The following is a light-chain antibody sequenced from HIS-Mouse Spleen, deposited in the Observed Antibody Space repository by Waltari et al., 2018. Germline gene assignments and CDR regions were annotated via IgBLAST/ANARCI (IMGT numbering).Light chain of an antibody. V-gene: IGLV2-14*01. J-gene: IGLJ3*02. CDR3: SSYTSSSSWV. CDR1: SSDVGGYNY. Sequence: QSALTQPASVSGSPGQSITISCPGTSSDVGGYNYVSWYQQHPGKAPKLMIYEVSTRPSGVSNRFSGSKSGNTASLTISGLQAEDEADYYCSSYTSSSSWVFGGGTKLTVL. CDR2: EVS.